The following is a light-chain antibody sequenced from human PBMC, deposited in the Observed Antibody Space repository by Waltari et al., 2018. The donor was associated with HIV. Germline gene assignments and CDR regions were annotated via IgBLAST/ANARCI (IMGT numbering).Light chain of an antibody. CDR2: VGTGGIVG. CDR3: GADHGSGNNSM. J-gene: IGLJ2*01. V-gene: IGLV9-49*01. Sequence: QPVLTQPPSASASLGASVTLTCTLSSGDNNSKVDWYQQRPGKGTRFVMRVGTGGIVGSKGDGIPDHFSVLGSGLNRYLTIKNIQEEDESDYHCGADHGSGNNSMFGGGTKLTVL. CDR1: SGDNNSK.